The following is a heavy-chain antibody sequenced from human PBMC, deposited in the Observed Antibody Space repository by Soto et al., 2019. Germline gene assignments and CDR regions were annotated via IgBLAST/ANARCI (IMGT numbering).Heavy chain of an antibody. J-gene: IGHJ5*02. V-gene: IGHV4-59*01. CDR2: IYYSGST. Sequence: QVQLQESGPGLVKPSETLSLTCTVSGASISSYYWSWIRQPPGKGLEWIGYIYYSGSTNYNPSLTSRVTIXXDXSXXQFSLKLSSVTAADTAVYYCARGNQQLMVYNWFDPWGQGTLVTVSS. CDR3: ARGNQQLMVYNWFDP. D-gene: IGHD6-13*01. CDR1: GASISSYY.